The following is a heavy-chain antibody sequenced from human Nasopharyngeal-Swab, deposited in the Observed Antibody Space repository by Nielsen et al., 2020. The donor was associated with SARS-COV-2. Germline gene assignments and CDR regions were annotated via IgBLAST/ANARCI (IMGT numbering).Heavy chain of an antibody. CDR3: VREFEATGATYLDN. V-gene: IGHV3-48*02. CDR1: GFAFSDYS. Sequence: GESLKISCAASGFAFSDYSMDWVRQAPGKGLEWVSYITSSSSTRYYADSVKGRFTVSRDNAKNSLYLQMSSLRDEDTAVYYCVREFEATGATYLDNWGLGTLVTVSS. J-gene: IGHJ4*02. CDR2: ITSSSSTR. D-gene: IGHD1-26*01.